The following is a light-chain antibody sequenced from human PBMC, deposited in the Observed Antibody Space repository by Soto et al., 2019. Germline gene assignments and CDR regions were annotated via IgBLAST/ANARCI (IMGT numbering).Light chain of an antibody. V-gene: IGLV4-69*01. CDR1: SGHTDYA. CDR2: IDSDGRH. Sequence: QLVLTQSPSASASLGASVKLTCSLSSGHTDYAIAWHQQQPEKSPRYLMKIDSDGRHDKGDGIPDRFSGSKSGNTASLTISGLQVEDEAEYYCCSYAGSYSWVFGGGTKLTVL. J-gene: IGLJ3*02. CDR3: CSYAGSYSWV.